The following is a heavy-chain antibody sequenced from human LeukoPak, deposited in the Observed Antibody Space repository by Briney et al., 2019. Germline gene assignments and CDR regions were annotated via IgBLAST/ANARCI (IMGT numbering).Heavy chain of an antibody. CDR2: MNPNSGTT. Sequence: GESLKISCKASGYTFTNYDINWVRQATGQGLEWMGWMNPNSGTTGYAQKFLGRVTITRNTSISTTYMELSSLRSEDTAVYYCARGRSPGTSMEYYYYMDVWGKGTTVTVSS. CDR1: GYTFTNYD. J-gene: IGHJ6*03. V-gene: IGHV1-8*03. D-gene: IGHD1-1*01. CDR3: ARGRSPGTSMEYYYYMDV.